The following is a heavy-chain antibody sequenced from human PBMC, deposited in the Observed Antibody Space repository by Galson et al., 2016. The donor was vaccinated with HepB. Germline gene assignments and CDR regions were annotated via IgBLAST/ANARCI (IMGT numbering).Heavy chain of an antibody. D-gene: IGHD2-2*01. J-gene: IGHJ5*02. Sequence: QSGAEVKKPGESLRISCKVLGYTFTSYWISWVRQMPGKGLEWMGRIDPSDSYTNYSPSFQGHVTMSADKSISTAYLQWSRLKASDTGMYYCTKSRAIKFDPWGQGTLVTVSS. CDR3: TKSRAIKFDP. CDR1: GYTFTSYW. V-gene: IGHV5-10-1*01. CDR2: IDPSDSYT.